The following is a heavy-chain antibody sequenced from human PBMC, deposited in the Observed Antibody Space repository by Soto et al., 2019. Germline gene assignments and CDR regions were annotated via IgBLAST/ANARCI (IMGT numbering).Heavy chain of an antibody. CDR1: GFTFSSYA. J-gene: IGHJ4*02. D-gene: IGHD1-26*01. Sequence: LRLSCAASGFTFSSYAMSWVRQAPGKGLEWVSVITGGGDDTHYADSVKGRFTISRDNSQNTLFLQMNSLRSEDTAVYFCAKEGRYSGSYGGYWGQGTLVTVSS. CDR3: AKEGRYSGSYGGY. V-gene: IGHV3-23*01. CDR2: ITGGGDDT.